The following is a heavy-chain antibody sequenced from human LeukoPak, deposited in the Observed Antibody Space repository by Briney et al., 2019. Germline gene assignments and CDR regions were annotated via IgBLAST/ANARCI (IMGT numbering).Heavy chain of an antibody. V-gene: IGHV3-30*02. CDR2: IRYDGSNK. J-gene: IGHJ4*02. CDR3: AKRGDSSNWLSAFDY. CDR1: GFTFSSYG. D-gene: IGHD6-13*01. Sequence: GGSLRLSCAASGFTFSSYGMHWVRQAPGKGLEWVAFIRYDGSNKYYADSVKGRFTISRDNSKNTLYLQMNSLRAEDTAVYYCAKRGDSSNWLSAFDYWGQGTLVTVSS.